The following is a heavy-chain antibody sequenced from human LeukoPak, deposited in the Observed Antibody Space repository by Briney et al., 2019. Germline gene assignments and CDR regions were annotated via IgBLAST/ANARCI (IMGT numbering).Heavy chain of an antibody. CDR1: GFSFSGSA. CDR2: IRSKANGYTT. V-gene: IGHV3-73*01. J-gene: IGHJ3*02. CDR3: TRLGGGDAFDI. Sequence: QPGGSLRLSCAASGFSFSGSALHWVRQAPGKGLEWVGRIRSKANGYTTAYGVSMKGRFTISRDDSKRTAYVQMNSLKIEDTAVYYCTRLGGGDAFDIWGPGTMVTVSS.